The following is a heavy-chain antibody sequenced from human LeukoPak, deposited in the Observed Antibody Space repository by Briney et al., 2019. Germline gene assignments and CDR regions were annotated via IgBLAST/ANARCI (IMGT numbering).Heavy chain of an antibody. CDR2: IYTSGST. Sequence: PSETLSLTCTVSGGSISSYYWSWIRQPAGKGLEWIGRIYTSGSTNYNPSLKSRVTMSVDTSKNQLSLKLTSVTAADTAVYYCARMGIRLFDWLPTYYFDYWGQGTLVTVSS. V-gene: IGHV4-4*07. CDR3: ARMGIRLFDWLPTYYFDY. CDR1: GGSISSYY. J-gene: IGHJ4*02. D-gene: IGHD3-9*01.